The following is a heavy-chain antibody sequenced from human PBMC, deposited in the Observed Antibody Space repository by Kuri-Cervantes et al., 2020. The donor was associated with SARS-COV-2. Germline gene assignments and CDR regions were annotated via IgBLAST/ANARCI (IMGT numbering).Heavy chain of an antibody. J-gene: IGHJ3*02. CDR2: ISSSGSTI. CDR1: GFTFSSYS. CDR3: ARDSPNAFDI. V-gene: IGHV3-48*04. Sequence: GESLKISCAASGFTFSSYSMNWVRQAPGKGLEWVSYISSSGSTIYYADSVKGRFTISRDNAKNSLYLQMNSLRAEDTAVYYCARDSPNAFDIWGQGTMVTVSS.